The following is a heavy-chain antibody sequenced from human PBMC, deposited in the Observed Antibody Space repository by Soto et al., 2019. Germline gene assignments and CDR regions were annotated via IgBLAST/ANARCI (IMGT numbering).Heavy chain of an antibody. Sequence: QVQLVESGGGEVQPGRSLRLSCAASGFTFSGYAMYWFRQAPGKGLDWVTVISYDGNIKYYADSVKGRFTISRDNSKNILYLQMDSLRPEETAVYHRAGGRGSTWPPVYSDSWGQGSLVTVSS. V-gene: IGHV3-30-3*01. CDR2: ISYDGNIK. D-gene: IGHD6-13*01. CDR1: GFTFSGYA. J-gene: IGHJ4*02. CDR3: AGGRGSTWPPVYSDS.